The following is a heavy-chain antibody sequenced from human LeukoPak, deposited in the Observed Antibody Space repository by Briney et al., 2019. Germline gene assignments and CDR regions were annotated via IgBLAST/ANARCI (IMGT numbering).Heavy chain of an antibody. CDR2: INPNSGDT. CDR1: GYIFSDYY. V-gene: IGHV1-2*02. Sequence: ASVKVSCKASGYIFSDYYIRWVRQAPGQGLEWMGWINPNSGDTNYAQRFRGRVTMTRDTPINTAYMELSRLTSDDTAVYYCARPAYYYGAGSWPYWGQGSLVTVSS. D-gene: IGHD3-10*01. CDR3: ARPAYYYGAGSWPY. J-gene: IGHJ4*02.